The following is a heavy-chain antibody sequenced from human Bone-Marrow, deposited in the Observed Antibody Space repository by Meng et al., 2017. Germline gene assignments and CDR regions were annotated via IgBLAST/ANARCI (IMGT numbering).Heavy chain of an antibody. CDR1: GFSLSTSGMC. Sequence: SGPTLVKPTQTLTLTCTFSGFSLSTSGMCVSWVRQPPGKALEWLALIDWDDDKYYSTSLKTRLTISKDTSKNQVVLTMTNMDPVDTATYNCARISSDYSGGYWGAFDIWGQGTMVTVSS. CDR3: ARISSDYSGGYWGAFDI. D-gene: IGHD1-26*01. J-gene: IGHJ3*02. V-gene: IGHV2-70*20. CDR2: IDWDDDK.